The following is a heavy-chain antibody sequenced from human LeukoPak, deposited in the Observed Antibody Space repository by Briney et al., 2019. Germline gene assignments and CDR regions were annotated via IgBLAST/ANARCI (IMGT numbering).Heavy chain of an antibody. Sequence: GGSLGLSCAASGFTFSSYGMHWVRQAPGKGLEWVAFIRYDGSNKYYADSVKGRFTISRDNSKNTLYLQMSSLRAEDTAVYYCAKDLKSSWYGAFDIWGQGTMVTVSS. CDR3: AKDLKSSWYGAFDI. CDR2: IRYDGSNK. J-gene: IGHJ3*02. D-gene: IGHD6-13*01. V-gene: IGHV3-30*02. CDR1: GFTFSSYG.